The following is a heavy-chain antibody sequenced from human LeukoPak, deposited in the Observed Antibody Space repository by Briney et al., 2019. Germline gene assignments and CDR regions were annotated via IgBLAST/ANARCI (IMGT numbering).Heavy chain of an antibody. V-gene: IGHV3-30*03. CDR2: ISVDGSNE. Sequence: PGGSLRLSCAASGLTFSSYGMHWVRQAPGKGLEWVAVISVDGSNEYYADSVRGRFTISRDNSEDTLYLQIITLRAVDTAVYYCARNRLRATATYMDVWGKGTTVTVSS. D-gene: IGHD2-15*01. J-gene: IGHJ6*04. CDR1: GLTFSSYG. CDR3: ARNRLRATATYMDV.